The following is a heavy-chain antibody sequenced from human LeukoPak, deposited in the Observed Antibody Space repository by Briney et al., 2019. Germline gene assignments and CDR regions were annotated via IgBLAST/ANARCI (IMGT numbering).Heavy chain of an antibody. CDR1: GGSLSSGNYQ. J-gene: IGHJ4*02. CDR2: ISHSGTT. Sequence: SETLSLTCTVSGGSLSSGNYQWGWIRQPPGKGLEWIALISHSGTTYYNPSLKSRVTMSVDTSKNQFSLKLNSVTAADTAVYYCAGARFARFDYWGQGTLVTVSS. V-gene: IGHV4-39*01. D-gene: IGHD3-16*01. CDR3: AGARFARFDY.